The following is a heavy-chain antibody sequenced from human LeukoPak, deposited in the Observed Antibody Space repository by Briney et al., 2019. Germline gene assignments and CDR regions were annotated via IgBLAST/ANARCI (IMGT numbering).Heavy chain of an antibody. CDR2: TYYRSKWYN. CDR3: ARERLSDYYYGMDV. J-gene: IGHJ6*02. CDR1: GDSVSSNSAA. Sequence: SQTLSLTCAISGDSVSSNSAAWDWIRQSPSRGLEWLGRTYYRSKWYNDSAVSVKSRITINPDTSKNQFSLQLSSVTPEDSAVYYCARERLSDYYYGMDVWGQGTTFTVSS. V-gene: IGHV6-1*01. D-gene: IGHD2/OR15-2a*01.